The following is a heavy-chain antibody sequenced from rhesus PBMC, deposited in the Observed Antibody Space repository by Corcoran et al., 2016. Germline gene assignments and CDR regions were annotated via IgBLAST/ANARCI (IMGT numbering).Heavy chain of an antibody. CDR3: ESRDIAAGRDY. CDR2: INPKTGGT. V-gene: IGHV1-138*01. Sequence: QVQLVQSGAEVKKPGSSVKVSCKASGYTFTDYYMHWVRQTTGQGLEGMGEINPKTGGTNMAQKFQGRVTMTRDTSASTASMELSSLRSEDTAVYYCESRDIAAGRDYWGQGVLVTVSS. J-gene: IGHJ4*01. CDR1: GYTFTDYY. D-gene: IGHD6-13*01.